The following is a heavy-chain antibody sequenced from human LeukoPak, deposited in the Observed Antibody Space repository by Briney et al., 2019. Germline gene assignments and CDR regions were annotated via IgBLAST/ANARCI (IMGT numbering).Heavy chain of an antibody. J-gene: IGHJ4*02. CDR2: ISVSGGST. CDR1: GFTFSSYA. V-gene: IGHV3-23*01. CDR3: AKSRLLIFGVVMAGPDY. Sequence: GGSLRLSCAASGFTFSSYAMSWVRQAPGKGLEWVSAISVSGGSTYYADSVKGRFTISRDNSKNTLYVQMNSLRVEDSAVYYCAKSRLLIFGVVMAGPDYWGQGTLVTVSS. D-gene: IGHD3-3*01.